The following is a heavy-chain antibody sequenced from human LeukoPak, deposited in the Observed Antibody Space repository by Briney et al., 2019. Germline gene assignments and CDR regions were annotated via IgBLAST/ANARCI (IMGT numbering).Heavy chain of an antibody. CDR2: ISSGGTTI. V-gene: IGHV3-48*03. D-gene: IGHD6-13*01. Sequence: GGSLRLSCAASGFTFSNYEMNWVRQPPGKGLEWVSYISSGGTTIYYAESVKGRFTISRDNAKSALYLEMSDLRVEDTAVYYCAAGTAADYWGQGTLVIVSS. CDR1: GFTFSNYE. J-gene: IGHJ4*02. CDR3: AAGTAADY.